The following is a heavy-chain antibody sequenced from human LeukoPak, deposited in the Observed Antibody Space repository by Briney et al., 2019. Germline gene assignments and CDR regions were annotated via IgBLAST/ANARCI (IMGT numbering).Heavy chain of an antibody. CDR3: ARGYYYDSSGYYLTDFDY. Sequence: ASVKVPCKASGYTFTSYYMHWGRQAPGQGLEWMGIISPSGGSTSYAQKFQGRVTMTRDTSASTVYMELSSLRSEDTAVYYCARGYYYDSSGYYLTDFDYWGQGTLVTVSS. J-gene: IGHJ4*02. V-gene: IGHV1-46*01. CDR1: GYTFTSYY. D-gene: IGHD3-22*01. CDR2: ISPSGGST.